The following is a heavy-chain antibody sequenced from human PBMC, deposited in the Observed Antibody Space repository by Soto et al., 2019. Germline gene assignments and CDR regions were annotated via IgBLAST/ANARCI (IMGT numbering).Heavy chain of an antibody. Sequence: GDSLKISCQSYGYTFTTRRIMWVRQTPGKGLEWLGSVYPRDSYGDYSPSFQGHFTISSERSKTTAYLQWSSLKASDTATYYCATFPMTPDWSLDLWGRGTVITVSS. J-gene: IGHJ2*01. D-gene: IGHD3-9*01. V-gene: IGHV5-10-1*01. CDR3: ATFPMTPDWSLDL. CDR1: GYTFTTRR. CDR2: VYPRDSYG.